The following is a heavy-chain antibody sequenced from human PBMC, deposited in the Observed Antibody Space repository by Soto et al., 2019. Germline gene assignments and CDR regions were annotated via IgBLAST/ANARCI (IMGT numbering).Heavy chain of an antibody. D-gene: IGHD2-2*01. J-gene: IGHJ4*02. Sequence: EVQLVESGGGLVQPGGSLRLSCAASGFTFSDHYMDWVRQAPGKGLEWVGRTRNKANSYTTEYAASVKGRFTISTDDSKNSLYLQMNSLKTEDTAVYYCRIVLVTAALPTDFDYWGQGTLVTVSS. CDR2: TRNKANSYTT. CDR3: RIVLVTAALPTDFDY. V-gene: IGHV3-72*01. CDR1: GFTFSDHY.